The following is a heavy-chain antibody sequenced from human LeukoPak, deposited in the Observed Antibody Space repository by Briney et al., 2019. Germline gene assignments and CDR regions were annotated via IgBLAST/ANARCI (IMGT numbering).Heavy chain of an antibody. CDR3: AKVPGIVVVVAAPSFDY. V-gene: IGHV3-23*01. CDR1: GFTFSSYA. D-gene: IGHD2-15*01. J-gene: IGHJ4*02. Sequence: PGGSLRLSCAASGFTFSSYAMSWVRQAPGKGLEWVSAISGSGGSTYYADSVKGRFTISRDNSKNTLYLQMNSLRAEDTAVYYCAKVPGIVVVVAAPSFDYWGQGTLVTVSS. CDR2: ISGSGGST.